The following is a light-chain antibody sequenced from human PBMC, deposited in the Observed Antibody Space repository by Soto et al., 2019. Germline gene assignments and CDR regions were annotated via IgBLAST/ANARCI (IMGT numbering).Light chain of an antibody. J-gene: IGLJ3*02. Sequence: QLVLTQPPSASGTPGQTVTISCSGGWYNIGKNLGYWYQHLPGTAPKLLIYKTDQRPSGVPDRFSGSKSGSSASLAVSGLRSEDEAVYYCAAWDDSLRAWVFGGGTKLTVL. V-gene: IGLV1-47*01. CDR3: AAWDDSLRAWV. CDR1: WYNIGKNL. CDR2: KTD.